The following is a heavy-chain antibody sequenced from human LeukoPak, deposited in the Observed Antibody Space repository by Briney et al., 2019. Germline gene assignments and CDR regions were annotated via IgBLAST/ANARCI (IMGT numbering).Heavy chain of an antibody. CDR2: ISGSSYHI. V-gene: IGHV3-21*04. CDR1: GFTFSTCS. J-gene: IGHJ4*02. CDR3: ARDRYVGATTAGDSDS. D-gene: IGHD1-26*01. Sequence: GGSLRLSCAASGFTFSTCSMKWVRQAPGKALEWVSSISGSSYHIYYADSVKGRFTISRDNAKNSLYLQMNSLRAEDTAVYYCARDRYVGATTAGDSDSWGQGTLVTVSS.